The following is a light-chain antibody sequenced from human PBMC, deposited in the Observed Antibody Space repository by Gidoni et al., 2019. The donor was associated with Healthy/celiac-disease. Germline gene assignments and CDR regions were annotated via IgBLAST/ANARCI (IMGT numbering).Light chain of an antibody. V-gene: IGKV3-15*01. CDR2: GAS. CDR1: QRVSSN. Sequence: EIVMTQSPATLSVSPGERATLSCRASQRVSSNLAWYQQKPGQAPRLLIYGASTRATGIPARFSGSGSGTEFTLTISSLQSEDFAVYYCQQYNNWPLQAFGQGTKVEIK. CDR3: QQYNNWPLQA. J-gene: IGKJ1*01.